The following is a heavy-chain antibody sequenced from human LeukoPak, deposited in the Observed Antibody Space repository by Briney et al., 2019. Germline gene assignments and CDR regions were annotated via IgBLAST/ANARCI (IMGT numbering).Heavy chain of an antibody. J-gene: IGHJ4*02. CDR2: IYTSGST. Sequence: SETLSLTCAVSGGSISSSNWWSWVRQPPGKGLEWIGRIYTSGSTNYNPSLKSRVTMSVDTSKNQFSLTVSSVTAADTAVYYCTRDVPRSSGYPDNWGQGTLVTVSS. V-gene: IGHV4-4*02. D-gene: IGHD3-22*01. CDR3: TRDVPRSSGYPDN. CDR1: GGSISSSNW.